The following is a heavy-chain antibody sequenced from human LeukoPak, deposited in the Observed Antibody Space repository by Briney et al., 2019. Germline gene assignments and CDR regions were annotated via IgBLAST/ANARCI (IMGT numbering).Heavy chain of an antibody. CDR3: ARVSTTVTSYFDY. D-gene: IGHD4-17*01. V-gene: IGHV1-69*05. Sequence: SVKVSCKASGGTFSSYAISWVRQAPGQGLEWMGRIIPIFGTANYAQKFQGRVTITTDESTSTAYMELSRLRSDDTAVYYCARVSTTVTSYFDYWGQGTLVTVSS. CDR2: IIPIFGTA. CDR1: GGTFSSYA. J-gene: IGHJ4*02.